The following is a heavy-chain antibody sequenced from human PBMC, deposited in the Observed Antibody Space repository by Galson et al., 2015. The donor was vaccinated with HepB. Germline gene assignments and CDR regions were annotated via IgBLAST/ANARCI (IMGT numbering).Heavy chain of an antibody. V-gene: IGHV6-1*01. CDR3: ASVVGTIYYYGMDA. J-gene: IGHJ6*02. D-gene: IGHD2-15*01. Sequence: CAISGDSVSSNSAAWNWIRQSPSRGLEWLGRTYYRSRWYNDYAESVRSRISINPDTSRNQFSLQLKSVTPEDTAVYYCASVVGTIYYYGMDAWGQRTTVIVSS. CDR2: TYYRSRWYN. CDR1: GDSVSSNSAA.